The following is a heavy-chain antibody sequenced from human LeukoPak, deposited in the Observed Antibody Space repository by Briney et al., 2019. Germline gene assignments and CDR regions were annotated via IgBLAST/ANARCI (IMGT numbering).Heavy chain of an antibody. J-gene: IGHJ3*02. V-gene: IGHV1-2*06. Sequence: ASVKVSCKASGYTFTGYYMHWVRQAPGQGLEWMGRINPNSGGTNYAQKFQGRVTMTRDTSISTAYMELSRLRSDDTAVYYRARADCSSTSCLNAFDIWGQGTMVTVSS. D-gene: IGHD2-2*01. CDR1: GYTFTGYY. CDR3: ARADCSSTSCLNAFDI. CDR2: INPNSGGT.